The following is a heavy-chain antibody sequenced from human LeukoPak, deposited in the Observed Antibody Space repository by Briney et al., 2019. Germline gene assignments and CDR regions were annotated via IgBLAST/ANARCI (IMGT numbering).Heavy chain of an antibody. CDR3: AKDPSSGYSPHDAFDI. J-gene: IGHJ3*02. CDR1: GFTFSSYA. D-gene: IGHD3-22*01. Sequence: PGGSLRLSCAASGFTFSSYAMSWVRQAPGKGLEWVSAISGSGGSTYYADSVKGRFTISRDNSKNTLYLQMNSLRAEDTAVYYCAKDPSSGYSPHDAFDIWGQGTMVTVSS. CDR2: ISGSGGST. V-gene: IGHV3-23*01.